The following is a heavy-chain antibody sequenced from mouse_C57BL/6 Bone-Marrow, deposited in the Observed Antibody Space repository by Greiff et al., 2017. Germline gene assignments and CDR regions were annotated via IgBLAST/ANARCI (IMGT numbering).Heavy chain of an antibody. D-gene: IGHD2-4*01. CDR2: IDPETGGT. Sequence: VQLQQSGAELVRPGASVTLSCKASGYTFTDYEMHWVKQTPVHGLEWIGAIDPETGGTAYNQKFKGKAILTADKSSSTAYMELRSLTSEDSAVYYCTEDYRYFDYWGQGTTLTVSS. J-gene: IGHJ2*01. V-gene: IGHV1-15*01. CDR3: TEDYRYFDY. CDR1: GYTFTDYE.